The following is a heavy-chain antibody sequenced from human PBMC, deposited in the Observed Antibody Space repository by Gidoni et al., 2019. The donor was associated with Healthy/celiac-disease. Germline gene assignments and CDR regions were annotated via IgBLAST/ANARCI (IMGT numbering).Heavy chain of an antibody. CDR3: VKEEPKDYYDSSGYSY. J-gene: IGHJ4*02. Sequence: EVQLVESGGGLVQPGGSLRLSCSASGFTFSSYAMHWGRQAPGKGLEYVSAISSNGGSTYYADSVKGRFTISRDNSKNTLYLQMSSLRAEDTAVYYCVKEEPKDYYDSSGYSYWGQGTLVTVSS. CDR1: GFTFSSYA. D-gene: IGHD3-22*01. CDR2: ISSNGGST. V-gene: IGHV3-64D*06.